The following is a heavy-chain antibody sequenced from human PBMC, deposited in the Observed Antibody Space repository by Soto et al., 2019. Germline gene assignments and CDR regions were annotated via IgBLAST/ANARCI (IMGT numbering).Heavy chain of an antibody. CDR1: GFTFSDYY. Sequence: GGSLRLSCAASGFTFSDYYMSWIRQAPGKGLEWVSYISSSGSTIYYADSVKGRFTISRDNAKNSLYLQMNSLRAEDTAAYYCARDRGPGTYDSSGIGYWGQGTLVTVSS. CDR3: ARDRGPGTYDSSGIGY. D-gene: IGHD3-22*01. V-gene: IGHV3-11*01. J-gene: IGHJ4*02. CDR2: ISSSGSTI.